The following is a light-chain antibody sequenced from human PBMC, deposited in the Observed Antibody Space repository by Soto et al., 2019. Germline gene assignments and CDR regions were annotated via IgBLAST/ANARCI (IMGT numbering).Light chain of an antibody. Sequence: QSALTQPASVSGSPGQSITISCSGTSSDVGGYNYVSWYQHHPGKAPKVVLYGVSNRPSGVSNRFSGPKSGNTATLTIFGLQAEDEADYYCLSYTRSSIYVFGTGTKVTVL. CDR2: GVS. J-gene: IGLJ1*01. V-gene: IGLV2-14*03. CDR1: SSDVGGYNY. CDR3: LSYTRSSIYV.